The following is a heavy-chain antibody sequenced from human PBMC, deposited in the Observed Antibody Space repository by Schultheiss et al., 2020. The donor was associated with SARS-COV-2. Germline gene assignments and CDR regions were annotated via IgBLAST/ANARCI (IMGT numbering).Heavy chain of an antibody. J-gene: IGHJ5*02. D-gene: IGHD6-13*01. Sequence: GSLRLSCAASGFTFRNYWMHWVRQIPGKGLVWVSRINSDGSASSYADSVKGRFTVSRDNAGNTLYLQMNNLRVEDTAIYYCARARAEQHLPFSWGPIPHPTSWFDPWGQGTLVTVSS. V-gene: IGHV3-74*01. CDR3: ARARAEQHLPFSWGPIPHPTSWFDP. CDR2: INSDGSAS. CDR1: GFTFRNYW.